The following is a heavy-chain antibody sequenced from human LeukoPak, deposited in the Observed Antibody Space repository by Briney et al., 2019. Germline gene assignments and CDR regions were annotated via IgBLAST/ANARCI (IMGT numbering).Heavy chain of an antibody. Sequence: GASVKVSCKASGYTFTSYYMHWVRQAPGQGLEWMGMINPSGGSTSYAQKFQGRVTMTRDMSTSTVYMELSSLRSEDTAVYYCARCGIVVVPAAILSRNYYYYMDVWGKGTTVTVSS. CDR3: ARCGIVVVPAAILSRNYYYYMDV. D-gene: IGHD2-2*01. V-gene: IGHV1-46*01. CDR2: INPSGGST. CDR1: GYTFTSYY. J-gene: IGHJ6*03.